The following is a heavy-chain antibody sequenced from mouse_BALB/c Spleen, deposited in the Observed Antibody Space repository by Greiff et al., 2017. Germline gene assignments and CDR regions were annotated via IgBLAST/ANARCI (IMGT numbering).Heavy chain of an antibody. V-gene: IGHV5-17*02. CDR3: AREASAMDY. J-gene: IGHJ4*01. D-gene: IGHD3-2*02. CDR2: ISSGSSTI. CDR1: GFTFSSFG. Sequence: EVKLVASGGGLVQPGGSRKLSCAASGFTFSSFGMHWVRQAPEKGLEWVAYISSGSSTIYSADTVKGRFTISRDNPKNTLFLQMTSLRSEDTAMYYCAREASAMDYWGQGTSVTVSS.